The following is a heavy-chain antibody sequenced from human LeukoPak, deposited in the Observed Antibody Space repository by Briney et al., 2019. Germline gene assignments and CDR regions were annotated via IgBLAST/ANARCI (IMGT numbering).Heavy chain of an antibody. D-gene: IGHD3-3*01. Sequence: GGSLRLSCAASGFTFSSYGMHWVRQAPGKGLEWVAVIWYDGSNKYYVDSVKGRFTISRDNSKNTLYLQMNSLRAEDTAVYYCARGDYDFWSAPDYWGQGTLVTVSS. CDR2: IWYDGSNK. CDR3: ARGDYDFWSAPDY. CDR1: GFTFSSYG. V-gene: IGHV3-33*01. J-gene: IGHJ4*02.